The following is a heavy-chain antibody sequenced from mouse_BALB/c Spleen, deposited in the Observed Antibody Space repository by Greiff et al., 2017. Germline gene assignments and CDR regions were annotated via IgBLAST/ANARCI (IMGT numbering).Heavy chain of an antibody. D-gene: IGHD2-2*01. V-gene: IGHV5-4*02. CDR1: GFTFSDYY. CDR3: ARVYGYDGYAMDY. CDR2: ISDGGSYT. J-gene: IGHJ4*01. Sequence: EVKLVESGGGLVKPGGSLKLSCAASGFTFSDYYMYWVRQTPEKRLEWVATISDGGSYTCYPDSVKGRFTISRDNAKNNLYLQMSSLKSEDTAMYYCARVYGYDGYAMDYWGQGTSVTVSS.